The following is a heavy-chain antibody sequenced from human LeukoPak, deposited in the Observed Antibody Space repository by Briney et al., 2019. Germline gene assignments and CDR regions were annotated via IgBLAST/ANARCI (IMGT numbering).Heavy chain of an antibody. CDR3: ARDSGSCYDCRYFDL. Sequence: GASVKVSCKASGYTFTSYAMHWVRQAPGQRLEWMGWINAGNGNTTYSQKFQGRVTITRDTSASTAYMELSSLRSEDTAVYYCARDSGSCYDCRYFDLWGRGTLVTVSS. V-gene: IGHV1-3*01. CDR1: GYTFTSYA. J-gene: IGHJ2*01. D-gene: IGHD2-15*01. CDR2: INAGNGNT.